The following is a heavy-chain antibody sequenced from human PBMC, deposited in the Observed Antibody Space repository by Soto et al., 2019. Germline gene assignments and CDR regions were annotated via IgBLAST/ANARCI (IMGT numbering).Heavy chain of an antibody. V-gene: IGHV4-34*01. D-gene: IGHD4-17*01. CDR2: INHSGST. CDR1: GGSFSGYY. J-gene: IGHJ5*02. CDR3: ARLRLRSWFDP. Sequence: QVQLQQWGAGLLKPSETLSLTCAVYGGSFSGYYWCWIRQPPGKGLEWIGEINHSGSTNYNPSLKSRVTISVDTSKHPFSLKLSSVTAADTAVYYCARLRLRSWFDPWGQGTLVTVSS.